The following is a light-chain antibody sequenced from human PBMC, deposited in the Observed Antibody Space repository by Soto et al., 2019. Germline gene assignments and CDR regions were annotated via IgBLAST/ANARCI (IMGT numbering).Light chain of an antibody. J-gene: IGKJ1*01. CDR3: QLYGTTPKT. V-gene: IGKV3-20*01. CDR1: ETVAGSY. CDR2: GAS. Sequence: EIVLTQSPGTLSLSPGERATLSCRASETVAGSYLAWYRQKPGQAPRLLIHGASTRATGIADRFSGSGSGADLTLTISRLEPEEFAVYYCQLYGTTPKTFGQGTKLDIK.